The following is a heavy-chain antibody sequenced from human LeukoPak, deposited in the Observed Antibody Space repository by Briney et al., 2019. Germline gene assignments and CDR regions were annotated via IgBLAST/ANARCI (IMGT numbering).Heavy chain of an antibody. J-gene: IGHJ6*02. CDR2: IIPIFGTA. D-gene: IGHD2-2*01. CDR3: ARDKGRLVVPAADGYYYYGMDV. V-gene: IGHV1-69*13. Sequence: ASVKVSCKASGGTLSTFAISWVRQAPGQGLEWMGGIIPIFGTANYAQKFQGRVTITADESTSTAYMELSSLRSEDTAVYYCARDKGRLVVPAADGYYYYGMDVWGQGTTVTVSS. CDR1: GGTLSTFA.